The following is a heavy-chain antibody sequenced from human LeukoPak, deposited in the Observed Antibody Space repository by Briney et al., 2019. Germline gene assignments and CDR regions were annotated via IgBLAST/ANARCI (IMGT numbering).Heavy chain of an antibody. CDR1: GGSISSYY. Sequence: SETLSLTCTVSGGSISSYYWSWIRQPPGKGLEWIGYIYCSESTNYNPSLKSRVTISVDTSKNQFSLKLSSVTAADTAVYYCARDGPYGFDYWGQGTLVTVSS. CDR3: ARDGPYGFDY. J-gene: IGHJ4*02. CDR2: IYCSEST. D-gene: IGHD4-17*01. V-gene: IGHV4-59*01.